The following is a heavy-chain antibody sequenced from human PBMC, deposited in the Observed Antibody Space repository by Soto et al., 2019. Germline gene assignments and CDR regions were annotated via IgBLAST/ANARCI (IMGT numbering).Heavy chain of an antibody. D-gene: IGHD4-17*01. CDR2: IWYDGSNK. CDR1: GFTFSSYG. V-gene: IGHV3-33*01. Sequence: PGGSLRLSCAASGFTFSSYGMHWVRQAPGKGLEWVAVIWYDGSNKYYADSVKGRFTISRDNSKNTLYLQMNSLRAEDTAVYYCARGDYGDPVAYWGQGTLVTVSS. CDR3: ARGDYGDPVAY. J-gene: IGHJ4*02.